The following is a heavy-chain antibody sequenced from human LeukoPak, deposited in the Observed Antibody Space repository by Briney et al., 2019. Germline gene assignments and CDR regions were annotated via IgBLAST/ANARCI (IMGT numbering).Heavy chain of an antibody. V-gene: IGHV3-66*01. CDR2: IYSGGST. J-gene: IGHJ4*02. Sequence: GGSLRLSCAASGFTVSSNYMSWVRQAPGKGLEWVSVIYSGGSTYYADSVKGRFTISRDNAKNSLYLQMNSLRAEDTAVYYCARFSGVEFDYWGQGTLVTVSS. CDR3: ARFSGVEFDY. CDR1: GFTVSSNY.